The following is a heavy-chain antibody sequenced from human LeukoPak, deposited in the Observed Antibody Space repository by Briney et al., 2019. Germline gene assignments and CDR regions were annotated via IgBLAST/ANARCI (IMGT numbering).Heavy chain of an antibody. CDR2: MNPNSGNT. Sequence: ASVKVSCKASGYTFTSYDINWVRQATGQGLEWMGWMNPNSGNTGYAQKFQGRVTMTRNTSISTAYMELSSLRSEDTAVYYCARGRRYCSSFDPWGQGTLVTVSS. CDR3: ARGRRYCSSFDP. J-gene: IGHJ5*02. CDR1: GYTFTSYD. D-gene: IGHD2-2*01. V-gene: IGHV1-8*01.